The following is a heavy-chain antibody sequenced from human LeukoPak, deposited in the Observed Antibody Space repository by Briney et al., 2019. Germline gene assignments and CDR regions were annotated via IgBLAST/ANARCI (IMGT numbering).Heavy chain of an antibody. J-gene: IGHJ4*02. V-gene: IGHV1-69*06. CDR2: IIPIFGTA. Sequence: ASVKVSCKASGGTFSSYAISWVRQVPGQGLEWMGGIIPIFGTANYAQKFQGRVTITADKSTSTAYMELSSLRSEDTAVYYCAREPYGSGTRIDDYWGQGTLVTVSS. CDR1: GGTFSSYA. CDR3: AREPYGSGTRIDDY. D-gene: IGHD3-10*01.